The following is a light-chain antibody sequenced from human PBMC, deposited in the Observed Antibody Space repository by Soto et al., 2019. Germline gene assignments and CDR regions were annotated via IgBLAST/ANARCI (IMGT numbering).Light chain of an antibody. Sequence: QSALTQPASVSGSPGQSITISCTGTSSDIGGYNFVSWYQQHPGKPPKLVIYEVSNRPSGVSNRFSGTKSGNTASLTISGLQAEDEADYYCSSYRSSSTLQFGGGTQLTVL. V-gene: IGLV2-14*01. CDR3: SSYRSSSTLQ. CDR1: SSDIGGYNF. J-gene: IGLJ2*01. CDR2: EVS.